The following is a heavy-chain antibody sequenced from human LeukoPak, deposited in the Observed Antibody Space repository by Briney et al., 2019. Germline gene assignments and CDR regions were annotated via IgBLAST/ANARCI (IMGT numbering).Heavy chain of an antibody. D-gene: IGHD3-16*01. CDR3: ARESNCGGGGFDY. J-gene: IGHJ4*02. CDR1: AFTFSNYW. CDR2: INQDGSAK. V-gene: IGHV3-7*01. Sequence: GGSLRLSCAVSAFTFSNYWMSWVRQAPGKGLEWVADINQDGSAKYYVDSVEGRFTISRDNARHLLYLQMNSLRAEDTAVYYCARESNCGGGGFDYWGQGTLVTVSS.